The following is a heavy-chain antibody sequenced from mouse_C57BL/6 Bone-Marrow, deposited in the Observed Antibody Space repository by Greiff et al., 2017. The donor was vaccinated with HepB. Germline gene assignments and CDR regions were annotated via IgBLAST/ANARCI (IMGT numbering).Heavy chain of an antibody. CDR2: IRNKANGYTT. D-gene: IGHD2-2*01. CDR3: ARGDYVYDRFWFAY. Sequence: DVMLVESGGGLVQPGGSLSLSCAASGFTFTDYYMSWVRQPPGKALEWLGFIRNKANGYTTEYSASVKGRFTISRDNSQSILYLQMNALRAEDSATYYCARGDYVYDRFWFAYWGQGTLVTVSA. CDR1: GFTFTDYY. J-gene: IGHJ3*01. V-gene: IGHV7-3*01.